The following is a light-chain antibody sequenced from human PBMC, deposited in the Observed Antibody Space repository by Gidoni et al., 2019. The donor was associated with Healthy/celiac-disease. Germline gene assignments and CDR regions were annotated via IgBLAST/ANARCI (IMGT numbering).Light chain of an antibody. CDR2: AAS. CDR1: QSISSY. Sequence: DIQMTQSPSPRSASVGDRVTITGRASQSISSYLNWYQQKPGKAPKLLIYAASSLQSGVPSRFSGSGSGTDFTLTISSLQPEDFATYYCQQSYSTPITFGQGTRLEIK. V-gene: IGKV1-39*01. CDR3: QQSYSTPIT. J-gene: IGKJ5*01.